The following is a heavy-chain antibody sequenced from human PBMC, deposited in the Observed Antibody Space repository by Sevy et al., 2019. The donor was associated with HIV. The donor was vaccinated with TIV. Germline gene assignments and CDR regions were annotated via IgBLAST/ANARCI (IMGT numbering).Heavy chain of an antibody. CDR2: IKADGSDK. CDR3: AHETFGRFES. Sequence: GGSLRLSCAASGFTFSANWMNWVRQAPGKGRGWVANIKADGSDKHYVDSVEGRFTISRDNAKNLLFLQMNSLRVEDTAVYYCAHETFGRFESWGQGTLVTVSS. V-gene: IGHV3-7*01. CDR1: GFTFSANW. D-gene: IGHD3-16*01. J-gene: IGHJ4*02.